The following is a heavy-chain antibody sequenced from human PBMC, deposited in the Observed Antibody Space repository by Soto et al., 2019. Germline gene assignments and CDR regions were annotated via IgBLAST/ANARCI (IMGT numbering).Heavy chain of an antibody. CDR1: GFTFISYG. J-gene: IGHJ6*02. CDR3: AKDLLGPGRAYGMDV. V-gene: IGHV3-30*18. D-gene: IGHD7-27*01. CDR2: ISYDGSNK. Sequence: PGGSLRLSCAASGFTFISYGMHWVSQAPGKGLEWVAVISYDGSNKYYADSVKGRFTISRDNSKNTLYLQMNSLRAEDTAVYYCAKDLLGPGRAYGMDVWGQGTTVTVSS.